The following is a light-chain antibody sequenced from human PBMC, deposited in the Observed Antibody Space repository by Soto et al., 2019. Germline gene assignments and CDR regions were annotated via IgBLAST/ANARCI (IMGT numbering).Light chain of an antibody. CDR2: DVN. Sequence: QSALTQPASVSGSPGQSIAISCTGTSSDVAAYNYVSWYQQHPGKAPKLMIYDVNNRPSGVSNRFSGSKSGNTASLTISWLQAEDEADYYCSSYTTSSTYVFGTGTKVTVL. CDR3: SSYTTSSTYV. CDR1: SSDVAAYNY. V-gene: IGLV2-14*03. J-gene: IGLJ1*01.